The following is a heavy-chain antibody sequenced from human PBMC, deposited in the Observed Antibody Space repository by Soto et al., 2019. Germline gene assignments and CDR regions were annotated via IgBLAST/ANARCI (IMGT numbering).Heavy chain of an antibody. D-gene: IGHD1-26*01. V-gene: IGHV3-74*01. Sequence: EVQLVESGGALVQPGGAPRLFCASSGFNFRYHHMAWVRQASGEGLVWVSNIHSDGSYTRYADSVKGRFTISRDNAENTLYLQMNSLRPEDTAVYYCARLTPIGGRNSWGRGTLVTVSS. CDR1: GFNFRYHH. CDR3: ARLTPIGGRNS. J-gene: IGHJ4*02. CDR2: IHSDGSYT.